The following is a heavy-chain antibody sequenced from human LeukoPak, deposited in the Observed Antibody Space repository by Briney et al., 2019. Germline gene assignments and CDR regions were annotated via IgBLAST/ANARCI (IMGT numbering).Heavy chain of an antibody. CDR1: GYTFTSYG. CDR2: ISAYNGNT. J-gene: IGHJ4*02. CDR3: ARAWYYYDSSGYYGDY. Sequence: ASVKVSCKASGYTFTSYGISWVRQAPGQGLEWMGWISAYNGNTNYAQKLQGRVTMTTDTSTSTAYMELRSLRSDDTAVYYCARAWYYYDSSGYYGDYWGQGTLVTVSS. D-gene: IGHD3-22*01. V-gene: IGHV1-18*01.